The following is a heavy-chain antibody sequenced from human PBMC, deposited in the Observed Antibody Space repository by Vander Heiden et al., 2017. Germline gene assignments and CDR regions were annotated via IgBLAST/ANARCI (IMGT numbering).Heavy chain of an antibody. V-gene: IGHV3-9*01. CDR2: ITWNSGSI. CDR3: AKDLTH. CDR1: GCTFDDYG. J-gene: IGHJ4*02. Sequence: EVQLVESGGDLVQPGRSLSLSCAASGCTFDDYGMHWVRQAPGKGLEWVSGITWNSGSIDYADSVKGRFTISRDNARNSLYLQMNSLRPEDTAFYYCAKDLTHWGQGTLVTVSS.